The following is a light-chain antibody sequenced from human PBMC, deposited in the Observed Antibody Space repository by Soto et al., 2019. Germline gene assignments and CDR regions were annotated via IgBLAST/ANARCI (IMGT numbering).Light chain of an antibody. CDR3: QQRSNWPLT. Sequence: EIVWTQSPATLSLSPGERATLSCRASQSVTIYLAWYQQKPGQAPRLLIYDASNRATGIPDRFSGSGSETDFTLTISSLEPEDFAVYYCQQRSNWPLTFGGGTKVEIK. J-gene: IGKJ4*01. V-gene: IGKV3-11*01. CDR2: DAS. CDR1: QSVTIY.